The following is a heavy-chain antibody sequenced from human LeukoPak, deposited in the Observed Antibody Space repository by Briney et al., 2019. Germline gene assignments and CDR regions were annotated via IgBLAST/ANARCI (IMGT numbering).Heavy chain of an antibody. CDR1: GGSISSGGYS. V-gene: IGHV4-30-2*01. CDR2: IYHSGST. CDR3: ARVPQFALLGGDYFDY. Sequence: PSETLSLNCAVSGGSISSGGYSWSWIRQPPGKGLEWIGYIYHSGSTYYNPSLKSRVTISVDRSKNQFSLKLSSVTAADTAVYYCARVPQFALLGGDYFDYWGQGTLVTVSS. D-gene: IGHD3-3*02. J-gene: IGHJ4*02.